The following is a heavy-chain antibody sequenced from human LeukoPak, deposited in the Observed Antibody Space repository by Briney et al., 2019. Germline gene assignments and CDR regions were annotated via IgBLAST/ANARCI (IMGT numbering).Heavy chain of an antibody. CDR2: ISGSGGST. Sequence: SGGSLRLSCAASGFTLSSYAMSWVRQAPGKGLEWVSAISGSGGSTYYADSAKGRFTISRDNSKNTLYLQMNSLRAEDTAVYYCAKGPPEQYCSSTSCYSSYFDYWGQGTLVTVSS. V-gene: IGHV3-23*01. D-gene: IGHD2-2*01. J-gene: IGHJ4*02. CDR3: AKGPPEQYCSSTSCYSSYFDY. CDR1: GFTLSSYA.